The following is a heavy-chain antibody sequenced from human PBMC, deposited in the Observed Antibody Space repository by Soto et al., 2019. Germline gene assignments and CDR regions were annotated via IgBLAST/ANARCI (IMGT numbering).Heavy chain of an antibody. V-gene: IGHV5-51*01. Sequence: PVEPLRISCKGAGYSFAGYGSGCVRQMPGKGLEWMGIIYPGDSDTRYSPSFQGQVTISADKSISTAYLQWSSLKASDTAMYYCARGTVTRPGYYYMDVWGKGTTVTVSS. D-gene: IGHD4-17*01. CDR2: IYPGDSDT. J-gene: IGHJ6*03. CDR1: GYSFAGYG. CDR3: ARGTVTRPGYYYMDV.